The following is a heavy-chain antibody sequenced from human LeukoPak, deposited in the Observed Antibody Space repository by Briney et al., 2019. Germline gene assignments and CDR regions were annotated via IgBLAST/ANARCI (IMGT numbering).Heavy chain of an antibody. V-gene: IGHV3-48*03. D-gene: IGHD3-3*01. CDR2: ISSSGSTI. Sequence: GGSLRLSCAASGFTFSSYEMNWVRQAPGKGLEWVSYISSSGSTIYYADSVKGRFTISRDNAKNSLYLQMNSPRAEDTAVYYCARNPDYDFWSGYYTGPDYWGQGTLVTVSS. CDR1: GFTFSSYE. CDR3: ARNPDYDFWSGYYTGPDY. J-gene: IGHJ4*02.